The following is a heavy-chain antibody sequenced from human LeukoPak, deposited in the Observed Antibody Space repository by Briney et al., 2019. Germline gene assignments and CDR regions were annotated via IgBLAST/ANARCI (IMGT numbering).Heavy chain of an antibody. CDR1: GGSFSGYY. V-gene: IGHV4-59*01. Sequence: SETLSLTCAVYGGSFSGYYWSWIRQPPGKGLEWIGNIYYSGSTNHNPSLKSRVTISVDTSKNQFSLKLTSVTAADTAVYYCARVGSGYSYASYGMDVWGQGTTVTVSS. D-gene: IGHD5-18*01. J-gene: IGHJ6*02. CDR3: ARVGSGYSYASYGMDV. CDR2: IYYSGST.